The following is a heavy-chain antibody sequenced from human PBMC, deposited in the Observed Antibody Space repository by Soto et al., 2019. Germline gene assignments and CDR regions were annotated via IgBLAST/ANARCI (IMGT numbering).Heavy chain of an antibody. D-gene: IGHD1-7*01. Sequence: QVHLVQSGAEVKKPGSSVKVSCKASGGILRYSAINWVRQAPGQGLEWMGGIVPIFGTATYAQKFQGRVTISADESTSTAYMELSSLRSEDTAVYYCARDISSGTTXXXXDXWGQXTLVTVP. CDR1: GGILRYSA. J-gene: IGHJ4*02. V-gene: IGHV1-69*01. CDR3: ARDISSGTTXXXXDX. CDR2: IVPIFGTA.